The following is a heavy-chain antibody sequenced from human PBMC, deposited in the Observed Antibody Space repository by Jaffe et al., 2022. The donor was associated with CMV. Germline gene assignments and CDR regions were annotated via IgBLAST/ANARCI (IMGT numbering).Heavy chain of an antibody. D-gene: IGHD3-10*01. CDR3: ARAEIGELLFYGLDV. Sequence: QVQLVQSGAEVKKPGASVKVSCKTSGYTFIDYYIHWVRQAPGQGLEWMGWVNPKSGDSKYAQKFQGRVTMTRDTSITTTYMELSRVRSDDTAVYFCARAEIGELLFYGLDVWGQGTTVTVSS. V-gene: IGHV1-2*02. CDR2: VNPKSGDS. J-gene: IGHJ6*02. CDR1: GYTFIDYY.